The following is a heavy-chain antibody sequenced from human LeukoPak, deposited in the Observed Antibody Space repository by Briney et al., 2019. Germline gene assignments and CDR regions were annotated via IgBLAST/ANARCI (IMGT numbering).Heavy chain of an antibody. V-gene: IGHV1-69*04. J-gene: IGHJ4*02. CDR1: GGTFSSYA. Sequence: ASVKVSCKASGGTFSSYAISWVRQAPGQGLEWVGRIIPIFGIANYAQKFQGRVTITADKSTSTAYMELSSLRSEDTAVYYCARDHDILTGFDYWGQGTLVTVSS. D-gene: IGHD3-9*01. CDR3: ARDHDILTGFDY. CDR2: IIPIFGIA.